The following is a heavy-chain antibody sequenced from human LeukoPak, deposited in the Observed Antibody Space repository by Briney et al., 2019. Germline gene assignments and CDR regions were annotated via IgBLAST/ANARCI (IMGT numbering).Heavy chain of an antibody. V-gene: IGHV4-4*07. J-gene: IGHJ3*02. CDR1: GGSISSYY. CDR3: ARALSPLSTDAFDI. CDR2: IYTSGST. Sequence: SETLSLTCTVSGGSISSYYWSWLRQPAGKGLEWIGRIYTSGSTNYNPSLKSRVTMSVDTSKNQFSLKLSSVTAADTAVYYCARALSPLSTDAFDIWGQGTMVTVSS. D-gene: IGHD3-16*02.